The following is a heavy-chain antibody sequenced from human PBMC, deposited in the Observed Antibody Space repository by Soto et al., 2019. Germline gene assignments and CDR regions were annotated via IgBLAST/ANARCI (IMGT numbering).Heavy chain of an antibody. V-gene: IGHV3-30*04. CDR3: AKGRGYSGYFNGETDS. J-gene: IGHJ4*02. D-gene: IGHD5-12*01. CDR2: ISYDGRNE. Sequence: GGSLRLSCAASEFTFSSYAMQWVRQAPGKGLEWVAIISYDGRNEDYADSVKGRFTISRDNSKSTLYLQMNSRRPEDTAVYYCAKGRGYSGYFNGETDSWGQGILVTVSS. CDR1: EFTFSSYA.